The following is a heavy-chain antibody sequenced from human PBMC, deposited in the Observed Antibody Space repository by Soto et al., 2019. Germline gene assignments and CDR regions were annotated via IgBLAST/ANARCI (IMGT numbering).Heavy chain of an antibody. Sequence: SETLSLTCSVSGGFSSNYYWSWIRQPAGEGLEWIGYIHYTGSANYNPSLKSRVTISIDTSKSQFSLKLSSVSAADTAVYYCARRGYEWHADSGENYFYLDVWGKGTTVTVSS. CDR1: GGFSSNYY. CDR2: IHYTGSA. D-gene: IGHD3-16*01. V-gene: IGHV4-59*12. J-gene: IGHJ6*03. CDR3: ARRGYEWHADSGENYFYLDV.